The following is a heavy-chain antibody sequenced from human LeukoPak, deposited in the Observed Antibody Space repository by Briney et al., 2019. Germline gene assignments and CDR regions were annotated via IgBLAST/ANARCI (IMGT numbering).Heavy chain of an antibody. J-gene: IGHJ4*02. Sequence: GGSLRLSCAASGVTFSSYGMHWVRQAPDKGLEWVAFIRHEGNNEYYADSVKGRFTISRDNSKNTLYLQMDNLRAEDTAVYYCARRAGAYSHPYDYWGQGTLVTVSS. V-gene: IGHV3-30*02. D-gene: IGHD4/OR15-4a*01. CDR1: GVTFSSYG. CDR3: ARRAGAYSHPYDY. CDR2: IRHEGNNE.